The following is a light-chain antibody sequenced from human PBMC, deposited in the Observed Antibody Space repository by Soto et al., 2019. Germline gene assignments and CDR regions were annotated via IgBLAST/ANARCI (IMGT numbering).Light chain of an antibody. V-gene: IGLV1-40*01. CDR3: QSYDSRQGAHVV. CDR1: SSNIGAGYD. Sequence: QSVLTQPPSVSGAPGQRVTISCTGSSSNIGAGYDVHWYQQLPGTAPKLLLYGNSNRPSGVPARCSGSKSGTSASLAITGLQARDGAAYYCQSYDSRQGAHVVFGGGTKLTVL. CDR2: GNS. J-gene: IGLJ2*01.